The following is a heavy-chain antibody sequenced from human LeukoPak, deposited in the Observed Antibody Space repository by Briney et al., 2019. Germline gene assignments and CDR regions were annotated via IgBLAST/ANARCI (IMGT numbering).Heavy chain of an antibody. CDR1: GYTFTSYW. CDR2: IFPGDSDT. V-gene: IGHV5-51*01. J-gene: IGHJ4*02. D-gene: IGHD6-6*01. CDR3: ARSKYSSSSFDY. Sequence: GESLQISCKNSGYTFTSYWIGWVRQMPGKGLEWMGIIFPGDSDTRYSPSFQGQVTISADKSISTAYLQWSSLKASDTAMYYCARSKYSSSSFDYWGQGTLVTVSS.